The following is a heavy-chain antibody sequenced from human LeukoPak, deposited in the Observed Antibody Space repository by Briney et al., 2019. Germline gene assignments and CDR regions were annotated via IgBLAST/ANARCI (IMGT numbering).Heavy chain of an antibody. D-gene: IGHD6-13*01. J-gene: IGHJ4*02. CDR1: GYIFTTYP. V-gene: IGHV1-3*01. CDR2: MNADNGGT. Sequence: GASVKVACKASGYIFTTYPIHRVRQAPGQRLGCMGWMNADNGGTIYSQKFQGRVTITRDTSASTAYVELSSLTSEDTAVYYCAREHKYSSSWYPVYWGQGTLVTVSS. CDR3: AREHKYSSSWYPVY.